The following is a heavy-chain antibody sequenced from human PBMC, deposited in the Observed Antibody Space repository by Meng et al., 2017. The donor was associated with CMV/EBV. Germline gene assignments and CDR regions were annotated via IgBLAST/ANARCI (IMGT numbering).Heavy chain of an antibody. J-gene: IGHJ4*02. CDR3: AGYCTNGVCYTGRDY. D-gene: IGHD2-8*01. CDR2: ISYDGSNK. CDR1: GFTFSSYA. V-gene: IGHV3-30-3*01. Sequence: GESLKISCAASGFTFSSYAMHWVRQAPGKGLEWVAVISYDGSNKYYADSVKGRFTISRDNSKNTLYLQMNSLRAEDTAVYYCAGYCTNGVCYTGRDYWGQGTLVTVSS.